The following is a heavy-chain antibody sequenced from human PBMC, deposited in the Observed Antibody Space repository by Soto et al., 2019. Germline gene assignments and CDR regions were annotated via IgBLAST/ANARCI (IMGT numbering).Heavy chain of an antibody. CDR3: AKDFKWFGELLFFFDY. D-gene: IGHD3-10*01. CDR2: ISYDGSNK. Sequence: GGSLRLSCAASGFTFSSYGMHWVRQAPGKGLEWVAVISYDGSNKYYADSVKGRFTISRDNSKNTLYLQMNSLRAEDTAVYYCAKDFKWFGELLFFFDYWGQGTLVTVSS. J-gene: IGHJ4*02. CDR1: GFTFSSYG. V-gene: IGHV3-30*18.